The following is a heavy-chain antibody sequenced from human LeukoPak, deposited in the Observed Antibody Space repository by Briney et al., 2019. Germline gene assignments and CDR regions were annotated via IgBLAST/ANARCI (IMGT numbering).Heavy chain of an antibody. CDR1: GYTFTSYY. Sequence: ASVKVSCKASGYTFTSYYMHWVRQAPGQGLEGMGIINPSGGTTGYAQKFQGRVTMSRDMSTSTVYMELSSLRSDDTAVYYCARAHCSGGACPNWFDPWGQGTLVTVSS. V-gene: IGHV1-46*01. CDR3: ARAHCSGGACPNWFDP. J-gene: IGHJ5*02. D-gene: IGHD2-15*01. CDR2: INPSGGTT.